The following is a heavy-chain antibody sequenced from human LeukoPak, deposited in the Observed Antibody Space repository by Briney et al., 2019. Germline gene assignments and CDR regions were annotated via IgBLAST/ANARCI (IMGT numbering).Heavy chain of an antibody. Sequence: PGGSLRLSCAASGFTFSTYAMSWVRQAPGKGLEWVSGISGGGTTYYADSVKGRFTISRDNSKNTLYLQMNSLRADDTAVYYCAKGNYGSGSYYGLDYWGQGTLVTVSS. J-gene: IGHJ4*02. V-gene: IGHV3-23*01. CDR2: ISGGGTT. D-gene: IGHD3-10*01. CDR3: AKGNYGSGSYYGLDY. CDR1: GFTFSTYA.